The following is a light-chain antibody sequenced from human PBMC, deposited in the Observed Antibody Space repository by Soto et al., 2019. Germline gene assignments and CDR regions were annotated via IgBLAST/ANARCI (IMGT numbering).Light chain of an antibody. CDR3: CSYTSSSTRHV. Sequence: QSALTQPASVSGSPGQSITISCTGTSSDVGGYNYVSWYQQHPGKAPKLMIYDVTNRPSGVSYRFSGSKSGNTASLTISGLQAEDEADYYCCSYTSSSTRHVFGTGTKLTVL. J-gene: IGLJ1*01. CDR2: DVT. V-gene: IGLV2-14*03. CDR1: SSDVGGYNY.